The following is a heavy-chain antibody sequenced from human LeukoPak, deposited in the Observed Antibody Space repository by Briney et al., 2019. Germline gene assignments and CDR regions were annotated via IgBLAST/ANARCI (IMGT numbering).Heavy chain of an antibody. J-gene: IGHJ3*02. CDR2: IKQDGSEK. V-gene: IGHV3-7*01. Sequence: GGSLRLSCAASGFTFSSYWMSWVRQAPGKGLEWVANIKQDGSEKYYVDSVKGLFTLSRENAQNSLYLQMNSLRAEDTAVYYCARDTYYYDSSGYWHDAFDIWGQGTMVTVSS. D-gene: IGHD3-22*01. CDR1: GFTFSSYW. CDR3: ARDTYYYDSSGYWHDAFDI.